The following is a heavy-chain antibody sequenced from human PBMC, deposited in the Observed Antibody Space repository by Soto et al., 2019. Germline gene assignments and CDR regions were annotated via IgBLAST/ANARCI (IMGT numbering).Heavy chain of an antibody. V-gene: IGHV3-21*01. CDR3: AREETAWPLAYGLDV. Sequence: GGSLRLSCEASGFSFSTYSLHWVRQAPGKGLEWVSSIGRRSDIYYADSVKGRFTISRDNAKNSVSLQMNSLRDEDTAVYYCAREETAWPLAYGLDVWGQGTTVTVSS. CDR1: GFSFSTYS. J-gene: IGHJ6*02. D-gene: IGHD2-21*02. CDR2: IGRRSDI.